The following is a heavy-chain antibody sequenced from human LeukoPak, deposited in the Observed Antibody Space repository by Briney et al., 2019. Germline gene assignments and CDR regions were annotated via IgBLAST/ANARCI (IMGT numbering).Heavy chain of an antibody. CDR2: INPSGGST. CDR3: ARPFRPTVTTWVRYFQH. V-gene: IGHV1-46*03. J-gene: IGHJ1*01. D-gene: IGHD4-17*01. CDR1: GYTFTSYY. Sequence: VASVKASCKASGYTFTSYYMHWVRQAPGQGLEWMGIINPSGGSTSYAQKFQGRVTMTRDTSTSTVNMELSSLRSEDTAVYYCARPFRPTVTTWVRYFQHWGQGTLVTVSS.